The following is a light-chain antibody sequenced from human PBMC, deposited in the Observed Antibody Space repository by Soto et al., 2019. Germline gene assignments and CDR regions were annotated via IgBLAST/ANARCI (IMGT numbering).Light chain of an antibody. CDR2: AAS. V-gene: IGKV1-39*01. J-gene: IGKJ3*01. CDR1: QSISSY. CDR3: QQYNSYSFT. Sequence: DIQMTQSPSSLSASVGDRVTITCRASQSISSYLNWYQQKPGKAPKLLIYAASSLQSGVPSRFSGSGSGTEFTLTISSLQPDDFATYYCQQYNSYSFTFGPGTKVDIK.